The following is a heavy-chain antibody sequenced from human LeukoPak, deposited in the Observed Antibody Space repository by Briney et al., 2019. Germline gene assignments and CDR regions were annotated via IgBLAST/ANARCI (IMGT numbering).Heavy chain of an antibody. V-gene: IGHV4-59*08. Sequence: SETLSLTCPVSGGSISSYYWSWIRQAPAKGLEGIGYIYYRGSTNYNPSLKSRVTISVDTSKNQFSLKLSSVTAADTAVYYCARNPLLYDSSGYYTYWYFDLWGRGTLVTVSS. D-gene: IGHD3-22*01. CDR1: GGSISSYY. CDR3: ARNPLLYDSSGYYTYWYFDL. CDR2: IYYRGST. J-gene: IGHJ2*01.